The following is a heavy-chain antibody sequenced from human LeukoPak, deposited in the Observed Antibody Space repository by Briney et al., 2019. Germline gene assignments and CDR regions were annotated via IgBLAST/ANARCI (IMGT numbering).Heavy chain of an antibody. CDR2: IIPIFGTA. D-gene: IGHD3-22*01. V-gene: IGHV1-69*13. CDR3: ARDDSYYYDSSGFNY. J-gene: IGHJ4*02. CDR1: GGTFSSYA. Sequence: ASVKVSCKASGGTFSSYAISWVRQAPGQGLEWMGGIIPIFGTANYAQKFQGRVTITADESTSTAYMELSSLRSEDTAVYYCARDDSYYYDSSGFNYWGQGTLVTVSS.